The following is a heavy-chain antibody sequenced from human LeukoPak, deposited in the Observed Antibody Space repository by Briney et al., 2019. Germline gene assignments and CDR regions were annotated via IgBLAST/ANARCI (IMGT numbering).Heavy chain of an antibody. CDR2: INPSGART. V-gene: IGHV1-46*01. CDR1: GYTFTSYY. J-gene: IGHJ4*02. Sequence: ASVKVSCKASGYTFTSYYMHWVRQTPGQGLEWVGIINPSGARTIYAQKFQGRVTMTEDTSTDTAYMELSSLRSEDTAVYYCATENWNYAHYCFNYWGQGTLVTVSS. D-gene: IGHD1-7*01. CDR3: ATENWNYAHYCFNY.